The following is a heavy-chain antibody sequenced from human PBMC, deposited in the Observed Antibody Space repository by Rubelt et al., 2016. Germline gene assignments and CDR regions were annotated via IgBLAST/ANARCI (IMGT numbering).Heavy chain of an antibody. Sequence: PGGSLRLSCAASGFTFSSDSISWVRQAPGKGLEWVSAISGSGGSTHYAESVKGRFTISRDNSKNTLYLQMNSLRVDDTAVYYCAKGRAGGWNGGDYWGQGTLVTVSS. CDR3: AKGRAGGWNGGDY. CDR2: ISGSGGST. J-gene: IGHJ4*02. CDR1: GFTFSSDS. V-gene: IGHV3-23*01. D-gene: IGHD1-1*01.